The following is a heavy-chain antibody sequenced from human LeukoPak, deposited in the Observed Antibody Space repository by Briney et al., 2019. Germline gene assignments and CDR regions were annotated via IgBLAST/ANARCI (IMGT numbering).Heavy chain of an antibody. CDR1: GFTFDDYA. V-gene: IGHV3-9*01. D-gene: IGHD3-3*01. CDR3: ARGRDYDFWSGYFDY. J-gene: IGHJ4*02. CDR2: ISWNSGSI. Sequence: GGSLRLSCAASGFTFDDYAMPWVRQVPGKGLEWVSGISWNSGSIGYAASVKGRFTISRDNAKNSLYLQMNSLRAEDTALYYCARGRDYDFWSGYFDYWGQGTRVTVSS.